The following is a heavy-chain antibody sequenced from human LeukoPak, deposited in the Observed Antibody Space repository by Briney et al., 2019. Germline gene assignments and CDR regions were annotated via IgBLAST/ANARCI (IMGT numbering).Heavy chain of an antibody. Sequence: SETLSLTCAVYGGSFSGYYWSWIRQPPGKGLEWIGEINHSGSANYNPSLKSRVTISVDTSKNQFSLKLSSVTAADTAVYYCARTPYPGIAAASLSPNEFDYWGQGTLVTVSS. V-gene: IGHV4-34*01. J-gene: IGHJ4*02. CDR2: INHSGSA. CDR1: GGSFSGYY. CDR3: ARTPYPGIAAASLSPNEFDY. D-gene: IGHD6-13*01.